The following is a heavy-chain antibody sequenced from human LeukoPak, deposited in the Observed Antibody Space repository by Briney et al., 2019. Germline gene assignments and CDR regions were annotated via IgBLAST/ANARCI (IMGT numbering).Heavy chain of an antibody. CDR3: ARRIEGYYYGMDV. J-gene: IGHJ6*02. D-gene: IGHD2/OR15-2a*01. Sequence: ASVKVSCKASGYTFTGYYMHWVRQAPGQGVEWMGWINPNSGGTNYAQKFQGRVTMTRDTSISTAYMELSRLRSDDTAVYYCARRIEGYYYGMDVWGQGTTVTVS. CDR1: GYTFTGYY. CDR2: INPNSGGT. V-gene: IGHV1-2*02.